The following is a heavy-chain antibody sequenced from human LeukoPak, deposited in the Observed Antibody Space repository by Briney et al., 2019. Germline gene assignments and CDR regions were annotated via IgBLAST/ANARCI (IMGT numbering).Heavy chain of an antibody. Sequence: PGGSLRLSCVVSGVTFSSYAMNWVRQAPGKGLEWVSGISGSGGTTNYADSVKGRFTISRDNFKSTLYLEMNSLRAEDTAVYYCAKDREVTMVYNFDYWGQGTLVTVSS. D-gene: IGHD4/OR15-4a*01. J-gene: IGHJ4*02. CDR1: GVTFSSYA. V-gene: IGHV3-23*01. CDR3: AKDREVTMVYNFDY. CDR2: ISGSGGTT.